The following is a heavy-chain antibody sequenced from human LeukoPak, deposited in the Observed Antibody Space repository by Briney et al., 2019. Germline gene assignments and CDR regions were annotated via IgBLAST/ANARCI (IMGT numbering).Heavy chain of an antibody. CDR2: IYYSGST. J-gene: IGHJ4*02. CDR3: ARATPFGFGESFDY. D-gene: IGHD3-10*01. Sequence: PSETLSLTCTVSGGSISSGDYYWSWIRQPPGKGLVWIGYIYYSGSTYYNPSLKSRVTMSVDTSKNQFSLKLSSVTAADTAVYYCARATPFGFGESFDYWGQGTLVTVSS. CDR1: GGSISSGDYY. V-gene: IGHV4-30-4*08.